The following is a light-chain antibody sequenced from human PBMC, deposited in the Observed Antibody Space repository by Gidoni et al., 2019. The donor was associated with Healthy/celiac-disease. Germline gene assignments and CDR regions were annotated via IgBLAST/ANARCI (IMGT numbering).Light chain of an antibody. Sequence: AIRITQSPSSLSASTGDRVTITCRASQGISSYLAWYQQKPGKAPKLLIYAASPLQSGVPSRFSGSGSGTDFTLTISCLQSEDFATYYCQQYYSYPPITFGPGTKVDIK. J-gene: IGKJ3*01. CDR1: QGISSY. CDR3: QQYYSYPPIT. CDR2: AAS. V-gene: IGKV1-8*01.